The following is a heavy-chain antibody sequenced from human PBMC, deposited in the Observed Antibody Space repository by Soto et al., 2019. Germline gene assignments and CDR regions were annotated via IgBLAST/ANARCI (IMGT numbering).Heavy chain of an antibody. CDR2: LVVGSGNT. Sequence: QMQLVQSGPEVKKPGTSVKVSCKASGFTFTSSAVPWVRQARGQRLEWIGWLVVGSGNTNYAQKFQERVTITRDMSTSTAYMELSSLRSEDTAVYYCAASHLEWLPPYYYYYGMDVWGQGTTVTVSS. CDR1: GFTFTSSA. CDR3: AASHLEWLPPYYYYYGMDV. D-gene: IGHD3-3*01. J-gene: IGHJ6*02. V-gene: IGHV1-58*01.